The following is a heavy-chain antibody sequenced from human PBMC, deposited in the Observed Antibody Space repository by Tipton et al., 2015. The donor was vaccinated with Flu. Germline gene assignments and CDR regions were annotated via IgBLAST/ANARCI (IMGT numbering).Heavy chain of an antibody. D-gene: IGHD6-13*01. V-gene: IGHV4-61*02. J-gene: IGHJ6*02. CDR3: AGDYSSMRPGGFDAGLDV. CDR1: GGSVSGGGFY. Sequence: TLSLTCTVSGGSVSGGGFYWSWIRQPAGKGLEWIGRIHNSGSTNYSPSLRSRVTLSIDTSKNQFSLNLSSVTAADSAVYYCAGDYSSMRPGGFDAGLDVWGQGTTVTVPS. CDR2: IHNSGST.